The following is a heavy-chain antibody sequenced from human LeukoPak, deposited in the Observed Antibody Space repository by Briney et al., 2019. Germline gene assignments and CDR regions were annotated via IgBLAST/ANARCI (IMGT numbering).Heavy chain of an antibody. D-gene: IGHD6-13*01. V-gene: IGHV4-34*01. J-gene: IGHJ4*02. Sequence: SETLSLTCAVYGGSFSGYYWSWIRQPPGKGLEWIGEINHSGSTNYNPSLESRVTISVDTSKNQFSLKLSSVTAADTAVYYRARGQQQLVGGEDYWGQGTLVTVSS. CDR1: GGSFSGYY. CDR3: ARGQQQLVGGEDY. CDR2: INHSGST.